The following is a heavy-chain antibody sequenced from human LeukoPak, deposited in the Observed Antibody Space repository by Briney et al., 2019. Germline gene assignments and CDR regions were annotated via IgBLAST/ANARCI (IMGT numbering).Heavy chain of an antibody. CDR3: ARGELPLDY. V-gene: IGHV3-48*03. Sequence: QPGGSLRLSCAASGFMFSSYEMNWVRQAPGKGLEWVSYISSSGSTIYYADSVKGRFTISRDNAKNSLYLQMNSLRAEDTAVYYCARGELPLDYWGQGTLVTVSS. D-gene: IGHD1-26*01. J-gene: IGHJ4*02. CDR2: ISSSGSTI. CDR1: GFMFSSYE.